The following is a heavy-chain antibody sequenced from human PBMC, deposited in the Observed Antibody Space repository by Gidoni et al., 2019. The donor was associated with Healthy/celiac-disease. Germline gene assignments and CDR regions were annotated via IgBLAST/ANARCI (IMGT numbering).Heavy chain of an antibody. J-gene: IGHJ6*02. CDR3: AKASGYCSGGSCYSDGMDV. V-gene: IGHV3-30*18. Sequence: QVQLVESGGGVVQPGRSLRLSCAASGFTFSSYGMHWVRQAPGKGLEWVAVISYDGSNKYYADSVKGRLTISRDNSKNTLYLQMNSLRAEDTAVYYCAKASGYCSGGSCYSDGMDVWGQGTTVTVSS. CDR1: GFTFSSYG. CDR2: ISYDGSNK. D-gene: IGHD2-15*01.